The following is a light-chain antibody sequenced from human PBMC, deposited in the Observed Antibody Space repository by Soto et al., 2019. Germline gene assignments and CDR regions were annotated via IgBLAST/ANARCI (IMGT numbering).Light chain of an antibody. CDR2: GAS. J-gene: IGKJ4*01. CDR3: QHYDTSLT. V-gene: IGKV3-20*01. Sequence: EIVLTQSPGTLSLSPGERATLSCRASQSVSRSNFAWYQQKPGQAPRLLIYGASSRATGIPDSFSGAGSGTDFTLSINRLEPEDFAVYYCQHYDTSLTFGGGTKVEL. CDR1: QSVSRSN.